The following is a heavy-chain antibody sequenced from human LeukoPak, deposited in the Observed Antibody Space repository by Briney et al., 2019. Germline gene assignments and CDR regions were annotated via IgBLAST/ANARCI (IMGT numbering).Heavy chain of an antibody. CDR2: IISSGDST. CDR1: GFTLSNYS. V-gene: IGHV3-23*01. Sequence: GGSLRLSCAASGFTLSNYSMSWVRQAPGKGLEWVSTIISSGDSTYYADSVKGRFTISRDNSKNTLYLQMNSPRAEDTAVYYCAKDYSGSYYYFDYWGQGTLVTVSS. CDR3: AKDYSGSYYYFDY. D-gene: IGHD1-26*01. J-gene: IGHJ4*02.